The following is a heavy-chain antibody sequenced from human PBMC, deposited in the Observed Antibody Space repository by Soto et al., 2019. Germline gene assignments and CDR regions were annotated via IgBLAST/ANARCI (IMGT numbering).Heavy chain of an antibody. J-gene: IGHJ4*02. D-gene: IGHD6-19*01. CDR2: IYHSGST. CDR1: GGSISSGGYS. V-gene: IGHV4-30-2*01. CDR3: AKDGLWKRSIAVSGSYFDY. Sequence: PSETLSLTCAVSGGSISSGGYSWSWIRQPPGKGLEWIGYIYHSGSTYYNPSLKGRFTISRDNSKNTLYLQMNSLRAEDTAVYYCAKDGLWKRSIAVSGSYFDYWGLGILVTVSS.